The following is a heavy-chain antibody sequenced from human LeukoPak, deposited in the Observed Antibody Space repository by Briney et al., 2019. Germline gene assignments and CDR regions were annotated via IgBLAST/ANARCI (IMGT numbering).Heavy chain of an antibody. Sequence: SETPSLTCTVSGGSISSGGYYWSWIRQHPGKGLEWIGYIYYSGSTYYSPSLKSRVTISVDTSKNQFSLKLSSVTAADTAVYYCARVENVIYYDSRAGAFDIWGQGTMVTVSS. J-gene: IGHJ3*02. CDR3: ARVENVIYYDSRAGAFDI. D-gene: IGHD3-22*01. V-gene: IGHV4-31*03. CDR1: GGSISSGGYY. CDR2: IYYSGST.